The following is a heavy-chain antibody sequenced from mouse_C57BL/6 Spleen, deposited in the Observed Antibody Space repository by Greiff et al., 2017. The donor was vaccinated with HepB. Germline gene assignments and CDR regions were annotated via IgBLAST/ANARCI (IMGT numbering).Heavy chain of an antibody. J-gene: IGHJ4*01. CDR3: ARDYYYGSSYAMDY. V-gene: IGHV5-17*01. Sequence: EVKLVESGGGLVKPGGSLKLSCAASGFTFSDYGMHWVRQAPEKGLEWVAKISSGSSTIYYADTVKGRFTISRDNAKNTMFLQMTSLRSEDTAMYYCARDYYYGSSYAMDYWGQGTSGTVSS. CDR2: ISSGSSTI. D-gene: IGHD1-1*01. CDR1: GFTFSDYG.